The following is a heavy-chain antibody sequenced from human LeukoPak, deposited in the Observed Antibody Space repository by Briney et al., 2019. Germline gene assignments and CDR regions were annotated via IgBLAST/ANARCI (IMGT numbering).Heavy chain of an antibody. CDR3: SKDPNGDYVGAFDM. D-gene: IGHD4-17*01. Sequence: GGSLTLSCTASGLTFSNYATTWVRQAPGKGVEWVSSITGSGRGTYYADSVKGRFSVSRDNSQNTVFLHMNSLRADDTALYYCSKDPNGDYVGAFDMWGPGTMVTVSS. J-gene: IGHJ3*02. V-gene: IGHV3-23*01. CDR2: ITGSGRGT. CDR1: GLTFSNYA.